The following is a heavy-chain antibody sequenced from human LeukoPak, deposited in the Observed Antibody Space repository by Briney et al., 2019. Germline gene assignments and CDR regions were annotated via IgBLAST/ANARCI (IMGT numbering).Heavy chain of an antibody. V-gene: IGHV3-66*01. D-gene: IGHD6-6*01. Sequence: GGSLRLSCAASGFTVSSNYMTWVRQAPGKGLEWVSVIYSGGRTYYADSVKGRFTISRDNSKNTLYLQMNSLRAEDTAVYYCARDTPLDMSSSGKFDYWGQGTLVTVSS. J-gene: IGHJ4*02. CDR1: GFTVSSNY. CDR3: ARDTPLDMSSSGKFDY. CDR2: IYSGGRT.